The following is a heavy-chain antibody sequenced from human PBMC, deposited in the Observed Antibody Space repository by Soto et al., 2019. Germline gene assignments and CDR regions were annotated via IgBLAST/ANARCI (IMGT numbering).Heavy chain of an antibody. CDR2: IWYDGNNK. CDR3: AREVHTAMAPSFEY. V-gene: IGHV3-33*01. D-gene: IGHD5-18*01. CDR1: GFTFGSYG. J-gene: IGHJ4*02. Sequence: GGSLRLSCVASGFTFGSYGMHWVRQAPGKGLEWVAVIWYDGNNKNYADSVKGRFTISRDNSKNTLYLQINSPRAEDTAVYYCAREVHTAMAPSFEYWGQGTPVTVS.